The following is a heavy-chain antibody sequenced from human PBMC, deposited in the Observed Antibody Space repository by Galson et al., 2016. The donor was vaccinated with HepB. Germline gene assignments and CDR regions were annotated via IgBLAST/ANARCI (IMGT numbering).Heavy chain of an antibody. V-gene: IGHV1-24*01. CDR3: APDYCSGGSCYAGWFDP. D-gene: IGHD2-15*01. CDR1: GYTLTELS. CDR2: FDPEDGET. Sequence: SVKVSCKVSGYTLTELSTHWVRQAPGEGLEWMGGFDPEDGETIYAQKFQGRVTMTEDTSTDTAYMELSSLRSEDTAVYYCAPDYCSGGSCYAGWFDPWGQGILVTVSS. J-gene: IGHJ5*02.